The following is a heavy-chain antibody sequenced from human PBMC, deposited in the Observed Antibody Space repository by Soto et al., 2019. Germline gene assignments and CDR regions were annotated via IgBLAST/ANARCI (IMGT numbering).Heavy chain of an antibody. Sequence: QITLKESGPTLVRPTQTLTLTCTFSGFSLSSSGVGVGWIRQPPGKPLEWLALIYWDDDKRYSPSLKSRLTITKDTSKNQVVLTLTKLDTVDTATYYCARGGWTTYYSPFFDYWGQGTLVTVSS. CDR3: ARGGWTTYYSPFFDY. D-gene: IGHD3-10*01. J-gene: IGHJ4*02. CDR1: GFSLSSSGVG. V-gene: IGHV2-5*02. CDR2: IYWDDDK.